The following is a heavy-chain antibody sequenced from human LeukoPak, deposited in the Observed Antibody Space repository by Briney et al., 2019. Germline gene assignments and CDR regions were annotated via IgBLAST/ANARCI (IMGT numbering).Heavy chain of an antibody. CDR1: GFTFSSYA. V-gene: IGHV3-23*01. CDR3: AKDGSGG. Sequence: GGSLRLSCAASGFTFSSYAMTWVRQAPGKGLEWVSTMSGSGGSAYYADSVKGRFTISRDNSKNTPCLQMNSLRAEDTAMYHCAKDGSGGWGQGTLVTVSS. J-gene: IGHJ4*02. CDR2: MSGSGGSA. D-gene: IGHD3-10*01.